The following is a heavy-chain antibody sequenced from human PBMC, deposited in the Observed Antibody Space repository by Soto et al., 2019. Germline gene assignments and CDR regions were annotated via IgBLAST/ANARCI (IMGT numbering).Heavy chain of an antibody. CDR2: ISSSSSYI. CDR3: ATPWSSAHAFDI. J-gene: IGHJ3*02. D-gene: IGHD3-22*01. V-gene: IGHV3-21*01. Sequence: EVQLVESGGGLVKPGGSLRLSCAAPGFTFSSYSMNWVRQAPGKGLEWVSSISSSSSYIYYADSVKGRFTISRDNAKNSLYLQMNSLRAEDTAVYYCATPWSSAHAFDIWGQGTMVTVSS. CDR1: GFTFSSYS.